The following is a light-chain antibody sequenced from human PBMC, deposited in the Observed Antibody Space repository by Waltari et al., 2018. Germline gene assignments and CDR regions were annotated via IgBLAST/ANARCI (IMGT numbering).Light chain of an antibody. CDR2: EDT. CDR3: GTWDSSLSGAV. CDR1: GSNIGNND. J-gene: IGLJ7*01. Sequence: QSVLTQPPSVSAAPGQRVTISCSGGGSNIGNNDVSWYRQFPGTAPKLLIYEDTERPSGIAGRFSGSKSGTSATLDITGLQAGDEADYYCGTWDSSLSGAVFGGGTHLTVL. V-gene: IGLV1-51*02.